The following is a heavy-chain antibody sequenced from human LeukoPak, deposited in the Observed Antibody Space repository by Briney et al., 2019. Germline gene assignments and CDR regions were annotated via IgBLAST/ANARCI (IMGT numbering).Heavy chain of an antibody. CDR1: GFTFSSYA. CDR2: ISYDGSNK. J-gene: IGHJ4*02. CDR3: ARDSPDYGDFDY. V-gene: IGHV3-30-3*01. Sequence: GGSLRLSCAASGFTFSSYAMHWVRQAPGKGLEWVAVISYDGSNKYYADSVKGRFTISRDNSKNTPYLQMNSLRAEDTAVYYCARDSPDYGDFDYWGQGTLVTVSS. D-gene: IGHD4-17*01.